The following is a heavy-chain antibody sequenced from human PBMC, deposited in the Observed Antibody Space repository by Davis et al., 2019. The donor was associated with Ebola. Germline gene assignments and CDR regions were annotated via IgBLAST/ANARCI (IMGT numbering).Heavy chain of an antibody. V-gene: IGHV4-59*01. CDR1: GDSMSPYY. CDR3: ARMRCSLESCYKLYFDF. Sequence: PSETLSLTCDVLGDSMSPYYWNWIRQSPGKGLEYIGYVYYTGNTNYNPSLRGRVSISVDRSRSQFSMKLTSVTAADTDVYYCARMRCSLESCYKLYFDFWGQGALVTVSS. CDR2: VYYTGNT. D-gene: IGHD3-10*01. J-gene: IGHJ4*02.